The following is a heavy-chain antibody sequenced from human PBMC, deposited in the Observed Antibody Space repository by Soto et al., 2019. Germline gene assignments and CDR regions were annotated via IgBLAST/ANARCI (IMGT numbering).Heavy chain of an antibody. CDR1: GFGFSSYG. J-gene: IGHJ4*02. Sequence: VQLLESGGGVAQPGRSLRLSCRASGFGFSSYGMLWVRQAPGKGPEWVAFISYDGSTQYYADSVWGRFTISRDNSENTLYLQLDTLRVEDTAMYYCAREGVFGLVKIIPPDYWGQGAQVTVSA. V-gene: IGHV3-30*03. CDR2: ISYDGSTQ. CDR3: AREGVFGLVKIIPPDY. D-gene: IGHD3-3*01.